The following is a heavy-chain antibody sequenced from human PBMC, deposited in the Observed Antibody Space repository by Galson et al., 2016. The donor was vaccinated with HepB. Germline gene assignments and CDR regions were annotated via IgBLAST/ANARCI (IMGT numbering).Heavy chain of an antibody. CDR1: GFTFDAYA. D-gene: IGHD6-13*01. J-gene: IGHJ5*02. CDR2: IRWNSGTN. V-gene: IGHV3-9*01. Sequence: SLRLSCAASGFTFDAYAMHWVRQAPGKGLEWVSGIRWNSGTNGYEDSVKGRFTISRDNAKNSLYLQMNSLRPEDTALYYCAKASTYSSSKGWFDPWGQGTLVTVSS. CDR3: AKASTYSSSKGWFDP.